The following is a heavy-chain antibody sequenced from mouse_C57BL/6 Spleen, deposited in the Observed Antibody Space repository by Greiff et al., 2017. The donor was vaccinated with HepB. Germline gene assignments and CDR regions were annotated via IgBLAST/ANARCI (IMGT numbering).Heavy chain of an antibody. CDR2: IWSGGST. V-gene: IGHV2-2*01. D-gene: IGHD2-3*01. Sequence: QVQLKESGPGLVQPSQSLSITCTVSGFSLTSYGVHWVRQSPGKGLEWLGVIWSGGSTDYNAAFISRLSISKDNSKSQVFFKMNSLQADDTAIYYCARNLYDGYDYAMDYWGQGTSVTVSS. CDR3: ARNLYDGYDYAMDY. J-gene: IGHJ4*01. CDR1: GFSLTSYG.